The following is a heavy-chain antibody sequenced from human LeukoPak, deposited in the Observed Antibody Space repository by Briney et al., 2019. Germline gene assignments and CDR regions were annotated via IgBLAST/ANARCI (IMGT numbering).Heavy chain of an antibody. D-gene: IGHD3-22*01. CDR1: GFTFSSYG. V-gene: IGHV3-33*01. Sequence: PGRSLRLSCAPSGFTFSSYGMHWVRQAPGKGLEWVAVIWYDGSNKYYADSVKGRFTISRDDSKNTLYLQMNSLRAEDTAVYYCARDRSYYDSSGYYYYYGMDVWGQGTTVTVSS. CDR2: IWYDGSNK. CDR3: ARDRSYYDSSGYYYYYGMDV. J-gene: IGHJ6*02.